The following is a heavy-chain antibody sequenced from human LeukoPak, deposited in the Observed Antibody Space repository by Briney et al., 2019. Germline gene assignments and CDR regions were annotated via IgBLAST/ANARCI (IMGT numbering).Heavy chain of an antibody. D-gene: IGHD6-25*01. Sequence: PGGSLRLSCVVSGFTVSSNYMRWFRQAPGKGVEWVSVIYSGGSTYYADSVKGRFTISRDNSKNTLYLQMNSLRAEDTAVYYCARERGHLDYWGQGTLVTVSS. CDR1: GFTVSSNY. V-gene: IGHV3-66*01. CDR3: ARERGHLDY. J-gene: IGHJ4*02. CDR2: IYSGGST.